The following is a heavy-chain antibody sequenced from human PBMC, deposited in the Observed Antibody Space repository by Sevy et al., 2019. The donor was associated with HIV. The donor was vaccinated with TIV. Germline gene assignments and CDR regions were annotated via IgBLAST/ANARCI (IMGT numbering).Heavy chain of an antibody. V-gene: IGHV3-30*04. CDR1: GFTFSSYS. Sequence: GGSLRLSCVGSGFTFSSYSFNWVLLAPGKGLEWVSLISHDGGTQFFADSVRGRFTISRDNSKNTLWLEMNSLRPEDTAVYFCARDALPFCGGDCYSHFFDPWGQGTLVTVSS. CDR3: ARDALPFCGGDCYSHFFDP. D-gene: IGHD2-21*02. J-gene: IGHJ5*02. CDR2: ISHDGGTQ.